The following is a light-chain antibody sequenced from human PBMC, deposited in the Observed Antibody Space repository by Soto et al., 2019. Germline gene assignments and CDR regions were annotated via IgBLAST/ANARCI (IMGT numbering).Light chain of an antibody. Sequence: DIQMTQSPSSLSASVGDRVTITCRASQSISSYLNWYQQKPGKAPKLLIYAASSLQSGVPSRFSGSGSGTDFTLTISSLQPEDFATYSCQQSYSTPGGTFGQGTKVEIK. J-gene: IGKJ1*01. CDR1: QSISSY. CDR2: AAS. V-gene: IGKV1-39*01. CDR3: QQSYSTPGGT.